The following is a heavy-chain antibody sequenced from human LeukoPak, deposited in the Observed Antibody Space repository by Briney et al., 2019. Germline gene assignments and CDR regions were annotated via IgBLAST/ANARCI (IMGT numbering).Heavy chain of an antibody. D-gene: IGHD5-18*01. CDR2: INSDGSTT. J-gene: IGHJ4*02. Sequence: PGGSLRLSCAASGFTFSPYWMHWVRQAPGKGLVWVSRINSDGSTTSYADSVRGRFTISRDNAKNTLYLQMNSLKAEDTAVYYCVRVNRGYSYGHHDYWGREPWSPSPQ. V-gene: IGHV3-74*01. CDR3: VRVNRGYSYGHHDY. CDR1: GFTFSPYW.